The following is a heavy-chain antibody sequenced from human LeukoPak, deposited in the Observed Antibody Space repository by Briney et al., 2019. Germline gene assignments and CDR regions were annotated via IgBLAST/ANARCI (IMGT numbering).Heavy chain of an antibody. D-gene: IGHD6-6*01. CDR3: AKEGEEYSRSPPDY. J-gene: IGHJ4*02. V-gene: IGHV3-7*01. Sequence: HPGGSLRLSCAASGFTFSSYWMSWVRQAPGKGLEWVANIKQDGSEKYYVDSVKGRFTISRDNAKNSLYLQMNSLRAEDTAVYYCAKEGEEYSRSPPDYWGQGTLVTVSS. CDR2: IKQDGSEK. CDR1: GFTFSSYW.